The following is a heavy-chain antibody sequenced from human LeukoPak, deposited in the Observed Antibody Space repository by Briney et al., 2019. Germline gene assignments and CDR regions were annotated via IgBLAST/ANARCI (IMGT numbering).Heavy chain of an antibody. CDR1: GFTFSNYA. D-gene: IGHD7-27*01. CDR3: AKEAKIVHWGSGGDY. Sequence: GGSLRLSCAASGFTFSNYAMSWARQAPGKGLEWVSAIGGSGGSTYYADSVKGRFTISRDNSKNTLYLQMNSLRAEDTAVYFCAKEAKIVHWGSGGDYWGQGTLVTVSS. V-gene: IGHV3-23*01. CDR2: IGGSGGST. J-gene: IGHJ4*02.